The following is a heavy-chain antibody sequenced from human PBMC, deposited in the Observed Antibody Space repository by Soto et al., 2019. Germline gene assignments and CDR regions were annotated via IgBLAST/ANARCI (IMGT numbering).Heavy chain of an antibody. V-gene: IGHV3-66*01. J-gene: IGHJ4*02. CDR1: GFTVSSNY. D-gene: IGHD6-13*01. CDR3: ARDSAGAFDY. CDR2: IYSGGST. Sequence: GGSLRLSCAASGFTVSSNYMSWVRQAPGKGLEWVSVIYSGGSTYYADSVKGRYTISRDNSKNTLYLQMNSLRAEDTAVYYCARDSAGAFDYWGQGTLVTVSS.